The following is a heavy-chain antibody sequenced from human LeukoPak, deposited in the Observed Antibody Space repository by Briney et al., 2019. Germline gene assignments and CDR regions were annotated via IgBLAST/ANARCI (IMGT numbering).Heavy chain of an antibody. Sequence: GASVKVSCKASGYIFTGYYMHWVRQAPGQGLEWMGWINPNSGDTKYAQKFQGRVTLTRDTSMNTAYMDLSRLRSDDTAIYYCARGGYVIVRDWFDPWGQGTLVTVSS. V-gene: IGHV1-2*02. CDR1: GYIFTGYY. CDR2: INPNSGDT. CDR3: ARGGYVIVRDWFDP. J-gene: IGHJ5*02. D-gene: IGHD3-16*01.